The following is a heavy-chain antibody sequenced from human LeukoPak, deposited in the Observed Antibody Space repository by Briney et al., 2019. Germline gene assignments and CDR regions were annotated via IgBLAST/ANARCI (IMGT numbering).Heavy chain of an antibody. CDR3: ARGPEDYYDSSGYYWSYFDY. CDR2: IWYDGSNK. J-gene: IGHJ4*02. Sequence: GRSLRLSCAASGFTFSSYGMHWVRQAPGKGLEWVAVIWYDGSNKYYADSVKGRFTISRDNSKNTLYLQMNSLRAEDTAVYYCARGPEDYYDSSGYYWSYFDYWGQGTLVTVSS. CDR1: GFTFSSYG. V-gene: IGHV3-33*08. D-gene: IGHD3-22*01.